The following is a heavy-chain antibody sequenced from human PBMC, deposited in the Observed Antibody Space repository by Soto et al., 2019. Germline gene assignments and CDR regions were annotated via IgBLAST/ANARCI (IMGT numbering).Heavy chain of an antibody. D-gene: IGHD6-19*01. V-gene: IGHV1-69*02. Sequence: QVQLVQSGAEVKKPGSSVKVSCKASGGTFSSYTISWVRQAPGQGLEWMGRIIPILGIANYAQKFQGRVTITADKSTRTDYMELSSLSSEDTAVYYCARLVAGRCYWGQGTLVTVSS. CDR3: ARLVAGRCY. J-gene: IGHJ4*02. CDR1: GGTFSSYT. CDR2: IIPILGIA.